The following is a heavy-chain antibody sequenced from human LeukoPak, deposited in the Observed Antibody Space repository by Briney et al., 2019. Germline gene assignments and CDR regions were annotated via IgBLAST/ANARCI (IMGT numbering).Heavy chain of an antibody. Sequence: GGSLRLSCAASRFTFSSYAMSWVRQAAGKGLVWVSAISGSGGTTSYADSAKGRFTNSRDNSKNTVYLQMNSLRAEDTAVYYCAKVLSGSQDYWGQGTLVTVFS. J-gene: IGHJ4*02. D-gene: IGHD1-26*01. V-gene: IGHV3-23*01. CDR2: ISGSGGTT. CDR3: AKVLSGSQDY. CDR1: RFTFSSYA.